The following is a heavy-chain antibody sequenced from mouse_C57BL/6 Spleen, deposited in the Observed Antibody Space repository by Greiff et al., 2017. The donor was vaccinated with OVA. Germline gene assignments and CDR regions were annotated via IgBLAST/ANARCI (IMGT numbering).Heavy chain of an antibody. Sequence: VHLVESGPGLVAPSQSLSITCTVSGFSLTSYGVSWVRPPPGTGLEWLGVIWGDGSTNYHSALISRLSISKDNSKSKVFLNMNSLQTDATATYSCAKPIYEGYYGGGYYAMDYWGQGTSVTVSS. CDR1: GFSLTSYG. D-gene: IGHD2-3*01. J-gene: IGHJ4*01. CDR3: AKPIYEGYYGGGYYAMDY. V-gene: IGHV2-3*01. CDR2: IWGDGST.